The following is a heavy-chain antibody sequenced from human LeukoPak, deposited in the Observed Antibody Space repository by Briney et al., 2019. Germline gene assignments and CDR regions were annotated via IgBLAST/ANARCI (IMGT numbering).Heavy chain of an antibody. CDR1: GGSFSGYY. Sequence: SETLSLTCAVYGGSFSGYYWSWIRQPPGKGLEWIGEINHSGGTNYNPSLKSRVTISVDTSKNQFSLKLSSVTAADTAVYYCARARKYYDFWSGYPQAFDIWGQGTMVTVSS. D-gene: IGHD3-3*01. CDR2: INHSGGT. CDR3: ARARKYYDFWSGYPQAFDI. J-gene: IGHJ3*02. V-gene: IGHV4-34*01.